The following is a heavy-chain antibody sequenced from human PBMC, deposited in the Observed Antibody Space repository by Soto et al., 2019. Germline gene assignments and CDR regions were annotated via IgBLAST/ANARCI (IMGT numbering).Heavy chain of an antibody. V-gene: IGHV3-23*04. D-gene: IGHD4-17*01. CDR3: AKYGDYVPYYFDY. CDR1: GFIVSRNS. CDR2: ISGSGGST. J-gene: IGHJ4*02. Sequence: EVQLVETGGGLIQPGGSLRLSCAASGFIVSRNSMSWVRQAPGKGLEWVSAISGSGGSTYYADSVKGRFTISRDNSKNTLYLQMNSLRAEDTAVYYCAKYGDYVPYYFDYWGQGTLVTVSS.